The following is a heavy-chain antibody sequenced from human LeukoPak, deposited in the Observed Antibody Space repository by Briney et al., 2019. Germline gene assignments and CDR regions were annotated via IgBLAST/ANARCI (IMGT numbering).Heavy chain of an antibody. Sequence: SETLSLTCAVYGGSFSGYYWSWIRQPPGKGLEWIGEINHSGSTNYNPSLKSRVTISVDTSKNQFSLKLSSVTAADTAVYYCARKTALVIPLMGSYYYYMDVWGKGTTVTVSS. J-gene: IGHJ6*03. CDR2: INHSGST. CDR1: GGSFSGYY. V-gene: IGHV4-34*01. D-gene: IGHD2-2*01. CDR3: ARKTALVIPLMGSYYYYMDV.